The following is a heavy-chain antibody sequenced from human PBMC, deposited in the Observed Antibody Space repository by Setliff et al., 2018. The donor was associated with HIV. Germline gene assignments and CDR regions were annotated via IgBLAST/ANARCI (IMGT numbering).Heavy chain of an antibody. D-gene: IGHD5-12*01. CDR3: ARRRGYGYTFDN. V-gene: IGHV4-39*01. CDR1: DDSLSSSNYY. J-gene: IGHJ4*02. CDR2: IYYSGTT. Sequence: SETLSLTCSVSDDSLSSSNYYWGWVRQPPGKGLEWIAMIYYSGTTYYSPSLKSRVTISVDTSMKQLFLRLNYVTAADTAVYYCARRRGYGYTFDNWGQGLLVTVS.